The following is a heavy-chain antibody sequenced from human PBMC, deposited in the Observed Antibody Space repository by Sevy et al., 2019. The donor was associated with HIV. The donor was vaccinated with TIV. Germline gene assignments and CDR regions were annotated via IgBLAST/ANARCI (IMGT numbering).Heavy chain of an antibody. CDR2: INPSGGST. CDR1: GYTFTSYY. CDR3: ARDVLRGYSSSWYVPPQYGMDV. V-gene: IGHV1-46*01. J-gene: IGHJ6*02. D-gene: IGHD6-13*01. Sequence: ASVKVSCKASGYTFTSYYMHWVRQAPGQGLEWMGIINPSGGSTSYAQKFQGRVTMTMETSTGTVYMELSSLRSEDTAVYYCARDVLRGYSSSWYVPPQYGMDVWGQGTTVTVSS.